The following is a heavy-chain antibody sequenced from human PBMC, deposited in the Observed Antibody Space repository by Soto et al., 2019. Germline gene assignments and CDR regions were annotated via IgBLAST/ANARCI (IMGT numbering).Heavy chain of an antibody. D-gene: IGHD4-17*01. Sequence: PSETLSLTCAISGDSVSGNSVAWNWIRQSPSRGLEWLGRTYYRSKWYNGYAVSVRSRITVNPDTSKNQFSLQLNSVTPEDTAVYYCARGSYGAFDYWGQGTLVTVSS. J-gene: IGHJ4*02. V-gene: IGHV6-1*01. CDR1: GDSVSGNSVA. CDR2: TYYRSKWYN. CDR3: ARGSYGAFDY.